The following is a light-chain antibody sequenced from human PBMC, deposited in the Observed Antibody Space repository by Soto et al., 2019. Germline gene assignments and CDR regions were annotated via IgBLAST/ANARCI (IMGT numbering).Light chain of an antibody. CDR3: QQRSNWPPR. V-gene: IGKV3-11*01. CDR2: DAS. CDR1: QSVSSY. Sequence: EIVLTQSTATLSLSPGERATLSCRASQSVSSYLAWYQQKPGQAPRLLIYDASNRATGIPARFSGSGSGTDFTLTISSLEPEDFAVYYCQQRSNWPPRFVPGTKVDIK. J-gene: IGKJ3*01.